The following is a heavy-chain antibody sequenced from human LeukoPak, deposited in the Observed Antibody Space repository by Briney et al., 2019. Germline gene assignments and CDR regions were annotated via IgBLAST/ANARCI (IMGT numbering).Heavy chain of an antibody. CDR3: ARGNSDGKREDY. D-gene: IGHD2-15*01. CDR1: GGSIASAGYY. Sequence: KPSQTLSLTCTVSGGSIASAGYYWSWIRQRPGKGLEWIGYINYSGSTYYNPSLKSRVTISGDTSKNQFSLKLSSVTAADTAVYYCARGNSDGKREDYWGPGTLLTVSS. J-gene: IGHJ4*02. V-gene: IGHV4-31*03. CDR2: INYSGST.